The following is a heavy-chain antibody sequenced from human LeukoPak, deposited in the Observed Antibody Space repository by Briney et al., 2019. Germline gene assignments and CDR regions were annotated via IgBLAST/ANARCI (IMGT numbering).Heavy chain of an antibody. D-gene: IGHD6-13*01. CDR2: MNPNSGNT. CDR3: ARGPDSSWSPFDY. J-gene: IGHJ4*02. CDR1: GYTFTSYD. V-gene: IGHV1-8*01. Sequence: ASVKVSCKASGYTFTSYDINWVRQATGEGLEWKGWMNPNSGNTGYAQKFQGRVTMTRNTSISTAYMELSSLRSEDTAVYYCARGPDSSWSPFDYWGQGTLVTVSS.